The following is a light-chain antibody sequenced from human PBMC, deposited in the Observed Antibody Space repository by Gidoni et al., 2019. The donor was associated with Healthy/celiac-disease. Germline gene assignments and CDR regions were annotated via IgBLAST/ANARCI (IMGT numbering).Light chain of an antibody. J-gene: IGKJ4*01. CDR1: QSVSSY. V-gene: IGKV3-11*01. Sequence: EIVLTQSPATLSLSPGERATLSCRASQSVSSYLAWYQQKPGQAPRLLIYDASNRATGIPARFSGSGSGTDFTLTISSLEPEDFAVYYCQQRSIGPSFXGXTKVEIK. CDR3: QQRSIGPS. CDR2: DAS.